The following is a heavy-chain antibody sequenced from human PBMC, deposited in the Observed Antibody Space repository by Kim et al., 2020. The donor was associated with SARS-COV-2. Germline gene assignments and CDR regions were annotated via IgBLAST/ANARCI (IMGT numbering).Heavy chain of an antibody. CDR2: IYYSGST. J-gene: IGHJ4*02. CDR1: GGSISSSSYY. V-gene: IGHV4-39*07. Sequence: SETLSLTCTVSGGSISSSSYYWGWIRQPPGKGLEWIGSIYYSGSTYYNPSLKSRVTISVDTSKNQFSLKLSSVTAADTAVYYCARDRGLTAYFDYWGQGTLVTVSS. D-gene: IGHD2-21*02. CDR3: ARDRGLTAYFDY.